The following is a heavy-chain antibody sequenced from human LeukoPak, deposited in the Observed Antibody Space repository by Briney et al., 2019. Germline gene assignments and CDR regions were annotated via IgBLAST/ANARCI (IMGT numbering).Heavy chain of an antibody. CDR2: ISGNGGST. D-gene: IGHD2-15*01. Sequence: GGSLRLSCAASGFTFSSYAMNWVRQAPGKGLEWVSAISGNGGSTYYADSVKGRFTNSRDNSKNTLYLQMNSLRAEDTAVYYCAKISGNCSGGSCYYWGQGTLVTVSS. V-gene: IGHV3-23*01. CDR1: GFTFSSYA. CDR3: AKISGNCSGGSCYY. J-gene: IGHJ4*02.